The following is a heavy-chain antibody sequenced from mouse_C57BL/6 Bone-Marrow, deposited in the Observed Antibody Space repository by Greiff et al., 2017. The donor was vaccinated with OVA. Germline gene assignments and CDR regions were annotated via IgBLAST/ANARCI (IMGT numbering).Heavy chain of an antibody. Sequence: EVKVEESGGGLVKPGGSLKLSCAASGFTFSDYGMHWVRQAPEKGLEWVAYISSGSSTIYYADTVKGRFTISRDNAKNTLFLQMTSLRSEDTAMYYCASGTWYFDVWGTGTTVTVSS. CDR2: ISSGSSTI. CDR3: ASGTWYFDV. CDR1: GFTFSDYG. V-gene: IGHV5-17*01. D-gene: IGHD4-1*01. J-gene: IGHJ1*03.